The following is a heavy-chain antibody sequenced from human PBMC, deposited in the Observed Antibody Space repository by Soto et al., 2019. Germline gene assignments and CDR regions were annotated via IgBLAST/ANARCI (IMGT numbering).Heavy chain of an antibody. CDR2: IYSGGST. D-gene: IGHD3-9*01. J-gene: IGHJ4*02. Sequence: GGSLRLSCAASGFTVSSNYMSWVRQAPGKGLEWVSVIYSGGSTYYADSVKGRFTISRDNSKNTLYLQMNSLRAEDTAVYYCARVVFRLGYYFDYWGQGTLVTVSS. CDR1: GFTVSSNY. CDR3: ARVVFRLGYYFDY. V-gene: IGHV3-66*01.